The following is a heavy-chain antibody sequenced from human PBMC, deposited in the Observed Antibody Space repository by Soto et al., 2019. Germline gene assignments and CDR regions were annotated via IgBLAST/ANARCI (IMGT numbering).Heavy chain of an antibody. CDR1: GYTFTSYA. Sequence: ASVKVSCKASGYTFTSYAMHWVRQAPGQRLEWMGWINAGNGNTKYSQKFQGRVTITRDTSASTAYMELSSLRSEDTAVYYCARTYSGSYEYYYYGMDVWGQGTTVTVS. CDR3: ARTYSGSYEYYYYGMDV. CDR2: INAGNGNT. D-gene: IGHD1-26*01. V-gene: IGHV1-3*01. J-gene: IGHJ6*02.